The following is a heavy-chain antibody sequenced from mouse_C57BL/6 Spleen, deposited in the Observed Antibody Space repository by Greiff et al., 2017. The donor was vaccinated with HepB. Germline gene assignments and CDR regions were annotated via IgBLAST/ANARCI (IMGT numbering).Heavy chain of an antibody. V-gene: IGHV2-6-1*01. D-gene: IGHD2-3*01. CDR3: ARHGDGYYDAMDY. CDR2: IWSDGST. J-gene: IGHJ4*01. CDR1: GFSLTSYG. Sequence: VQGVESGPGLVAPSQSLSITCTVSGFSLTSYGVHWVRQPPGKGLEWLVVIWSDGSTTYNSALKSRLSISKDNSKSQVFLKMNSLQTDDTAMYYCARHGDGYYDAMDYWGQGTSVTVSS.